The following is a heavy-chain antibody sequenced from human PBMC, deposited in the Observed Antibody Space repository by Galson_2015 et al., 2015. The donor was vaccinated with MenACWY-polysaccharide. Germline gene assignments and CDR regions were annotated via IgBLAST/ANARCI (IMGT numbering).Heavy chain of an antibody. CDR3: ARIIARKYTFADS. J-gene: IGHJ4*02. D-gene: IGHD2-21*01. Sequence: SVKVSCKASGYNFTSYDINWVRQATGQGLEWMGWMNPNSGNTGYAQKFQGRVTMTSSSAMTTAYMELRSLTSEDTAVYYCARIIARKYTFADSWGQGTLVTVSS. CDR2: MNPNSGNT. CDR1: GYNFTSYD. V-gene: IGHV1-8*01.